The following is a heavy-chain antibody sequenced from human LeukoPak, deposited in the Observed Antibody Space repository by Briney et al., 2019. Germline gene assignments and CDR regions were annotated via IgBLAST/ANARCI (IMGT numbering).Heavy chain of an antibody. V-gene: IGHV3-23*01. D-gene: IGHD1-26*01. CDR3: ARDYSGKYTVDY. J-gene: IGHJ4*02. Sequence: GGSLRVSCAASGFTFSFYAMSWVRQAPGKGLEWVAGITSSGNTTYYADPVKGRFTISRDNSRNILYLQMNSLRAEDTAVYYCARDYSGKYTVDYWGQGTLVTVSS. CDR1: GFTFSFYA. CDR2: ITSSGNTT.